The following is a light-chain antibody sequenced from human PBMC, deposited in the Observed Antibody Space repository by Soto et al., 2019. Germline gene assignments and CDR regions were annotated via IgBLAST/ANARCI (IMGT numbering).Light chain of an antibody. Sequence: EIGLTQSPGTMSLSTGERATLSCRASQSVSSSYLAWYQQKPGQAPRLLIYGASSRATGIPDRFSGSGSGTDFTLTISRLEPEDFAVYYCQQYGSSPWTFGQGTKVEIK. J-gene: IGKJ1*01. CDR2: GAS. V-gene: IGKV3-20*01. CDR1: QSVSSSY. CDR3: QQYGSSPWT.